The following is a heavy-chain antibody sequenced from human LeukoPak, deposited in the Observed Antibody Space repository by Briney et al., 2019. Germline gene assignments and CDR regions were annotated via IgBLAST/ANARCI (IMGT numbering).Heavy chain of an antibody. CDR1: GFTFFNYW. Sequence: GGSLRLSCAASGFTFFNYWMSWVRQAPGKGLEWVANIDLEGSQRFYVDSLKGRFTISRDNANNLVYLQMNSLRAEDTAVYYCARDVDYANPRHDYWGQGTLVTVSS. V-gene: IGHV3-7*01. CDR3: ARDVDYANPRHDY. D-gene: IGHD4/OR15-4a*01. J-gene: IGHJ4*02. CDR2: IDLEGSQR.